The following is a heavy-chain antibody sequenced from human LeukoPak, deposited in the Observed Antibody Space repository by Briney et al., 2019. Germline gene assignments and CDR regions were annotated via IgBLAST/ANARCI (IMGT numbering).Heavy chain of an antibody. V-gene: IGHV1-18*01. CDR3: AGYYYDTSGYPRPWFDP. CDR1: GYTFTSYG. D-gene: IGHD3-22*01. CDR2: ISAYNGNT. J-gene: IGHJ5*02. Sequence: GASVKVSCKASGYTFTSYGISWVRQAPGQGLEWMVWISAYNGNTNYAQKLQGRVTLTTDTSTSTAYMELRSLRSDDTAVYYCAGYYYDTSGYPRPWFDPWGQGTLVTVSS.